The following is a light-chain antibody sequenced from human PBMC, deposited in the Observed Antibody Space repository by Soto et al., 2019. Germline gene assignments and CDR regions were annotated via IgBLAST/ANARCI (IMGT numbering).Light chain of an antibody. Sequence: DIVMTQSPATLSVSPGERATLSCRASQSVSSKLAWYQQKPGQAPRLLIYGASTRATGIPARFSGSGSGTEFTLTISSLQSEDFAVYYCQRYNNWPPTFGQGTKVEIK. CDR2: GAS. J-gene: IGKJ1*01. CDR1: QSVSSK. V-gene: IGKV3-15*01. CDR3: QRYNNWPPT.